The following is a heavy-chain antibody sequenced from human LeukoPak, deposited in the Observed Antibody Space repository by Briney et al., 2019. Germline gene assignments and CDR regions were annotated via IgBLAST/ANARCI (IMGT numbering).Heavy chain of an antibody. J-gene: IGHJ4*02. CDR2: INHNGNVN. D-gene: IGHD2-15*01. CDR1: GFTFSSYW. Sequence: GGSLRLSCAASGFTFSSYWMNWARQAPGKGLEWVASINHNGNVNYYVDSVKGRFTISRDNAKNSLYLQMSNLRAEDTAVYYCAKQLGYCSDGSCYFPYWGQGTLVTVSS. CDR3: AKQLGYCSDGSCYFPY. V-gene: IGHV3-7*03.